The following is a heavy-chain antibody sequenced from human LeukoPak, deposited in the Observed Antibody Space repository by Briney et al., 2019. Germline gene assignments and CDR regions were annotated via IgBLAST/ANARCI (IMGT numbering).Heavy chain of an antibody. CDR3: ARAGQLGRYYYYYMDV. J-gene: IGHJ6*03. CDR1: GGSFSGYY. D-gene: IGHD6-6*01. Sequence: SETLSLTCAVYGGSFSGYYWSWIRQPPGKGLEWIGEINNSGSTNYNTSLKSRVTISVDTSKNQFSLKLSSVTAADTAVYYCARAGQLGRYYYYYMDVWGKGTTVTVSS. CDR2: INNSGST. V-gene: IGHV4-34*01.